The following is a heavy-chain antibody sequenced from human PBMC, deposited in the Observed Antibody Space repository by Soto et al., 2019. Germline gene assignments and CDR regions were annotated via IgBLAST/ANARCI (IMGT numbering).Heavy chain of an antibody. D-gene: IGHD6-6*01. J-gene: IGHJ4*02. Sequence: PGGSLRLSCAASGFTFSSYAMNWVRQAPGKGLEWVSAISGSGGTTNYADSVKGRFTISRDNSKNTLYLQMNSLRAEDTAVYYCHGRAARLGRMDFDYWGQGTLVTVSS. V-gene: IGHV3-23*01. CDR3: HGRAARLGRMDFDY. CDR1: GFTFSSYA. CDR2: ISGSGGTT.